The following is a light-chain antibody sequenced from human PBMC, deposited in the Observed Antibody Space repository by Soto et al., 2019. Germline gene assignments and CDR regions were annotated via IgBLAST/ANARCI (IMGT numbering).Light chain of an antibody. J-gene: IGLJ1*01. Sequence: QSVLTQPASVSGSPGQSITISCTGLRTDVDGYDYVTWYQQHPGQATKLMIYDVNNRPSGVSHRFSGSKSGDTASLTISGLQAEDDADYYCSSYTASAPFYIFGTGTKVTVL. CDR3: SSYTASAPFYI. CDR2: DVN. CDR1: RTDVDGYDY. V-gene: IGLV2-14*03.